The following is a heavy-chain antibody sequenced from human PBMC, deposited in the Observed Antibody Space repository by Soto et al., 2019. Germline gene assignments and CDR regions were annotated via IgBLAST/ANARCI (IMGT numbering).Heavy chain of an antibody. V-gene: IGHV3-30*03. D-gene: IGHD3-22*01. CDR2: ISYDGSNK. J-gene: IGHJ4*02. CDR3: ARQYYYDSSGYPVKNSY. CDR1: GFTFSSYG. Sequence: GGSLRLSCAASGFTFSSYGMHWVRQAPGKGLEWVAVISYDGSNKYYADSVKGRFTISRDNSKNTLYLQMNSLRAEDTAVYYCARQYYYDSSGYPVKNSYWGQGTLVTVSS.